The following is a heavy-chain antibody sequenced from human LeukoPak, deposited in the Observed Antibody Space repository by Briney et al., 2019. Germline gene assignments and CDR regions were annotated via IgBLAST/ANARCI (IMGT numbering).Heavy chain of an antibody. Sequence: GGSLRLSCAASGFTFSSYEMNWVRQAPGQGMEWVSYISSSGRTIYYAYSVKGRFTISRDNAKNSLYLQMNSLRAEDTAVYYCARYSSWFDYWGQGTLVTVSS. D-gene: IGHD6-6*01. CDR2: ISSSGRTI. CDR3: ARYSSWFDY. V-gene: IGHV3-48*03. J-gene: IGHJ4*02. CDR1: GFTFSSYE.